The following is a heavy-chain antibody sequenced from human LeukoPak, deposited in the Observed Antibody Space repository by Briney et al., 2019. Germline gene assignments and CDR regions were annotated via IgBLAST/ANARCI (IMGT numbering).Heavy chain of an antibody. D-gene: IGHD3-3*01. CDR3: ARAYYDFWSGWGNFDY. Sequence: AASVKVSCKASGYTFTSYAMNWVRQAPGQGLEWMGWINTNTGNPTYAQGFTGRFVFSLDTSVSTAYLQISSLKAEDTAVYYCARAYYDFWSGWGNFDYWGQGTLVTVSS. CDR2: INTNTGNP. J-gene: IGHJ4*02. CDR1: GYTFTSYA. V-gene: IGHV7-4-1*02.